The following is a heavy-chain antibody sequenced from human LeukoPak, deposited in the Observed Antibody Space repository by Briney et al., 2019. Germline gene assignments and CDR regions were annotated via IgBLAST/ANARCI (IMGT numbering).Heavy chain of an antibody. CDR3: ASQILYSSGWSFDY. J-gene: IGHJ4*02. V-gene: IGHV1-69*06. D-gene: IGHD6-19*01. CDR1: VDTFSGNA. Sequence: ASVKVSCKASVDTFSGNAISWVRQAPGQGLEWMGRIIPIFGTANYAQKFQGRVTITADKSTSTAYMELSSLRSEDTAVYYCASQILYSSGWSFDYWGQGTLVTVSS. CDR2: IIPIFGTA.